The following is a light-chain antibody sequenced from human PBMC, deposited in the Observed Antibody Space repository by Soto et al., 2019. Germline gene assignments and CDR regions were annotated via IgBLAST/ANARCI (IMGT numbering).Light chain of an antibody. Sequence: ETVLTQSPGTLSLSPGERATLSCRASHIVSINYLAWYQQKPGQAPRLLIYGASSRATGIPDRFSGSGSGTDFTLTISILEPEDYAVYYCQQYGNSPLTFGGGTKVDIK. CDR3: QQYGNSPLT. CDR2: GAS. V-gene: IGKV3-20*01. CDR1: HIVSINY. J-gene: IGKJ4*01.